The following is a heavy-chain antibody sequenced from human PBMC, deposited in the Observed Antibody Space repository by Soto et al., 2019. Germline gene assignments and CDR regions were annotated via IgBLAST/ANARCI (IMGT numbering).Heavy chain of an antibody. Sequence: QVQLQQWGAGLLKPSETLSLTCAVYGGSFSGYYWSWIRQPPGKGLEWIGEINHSGSTNYNPSLKGPVTISVDMSKDNFSLKLSSVTAADTAVYYCARGGRQQLIPTPISYKIDYWGQGALVTVSS. V-gene: IGHV4-34*01. CDR3: ARGGRQQLIPTPISYKIDY. D-gene: IGHD6-13*01. CDR1: GGSFSGYY. CDR2: INHSGST. J-gene: IGHJ4*02.